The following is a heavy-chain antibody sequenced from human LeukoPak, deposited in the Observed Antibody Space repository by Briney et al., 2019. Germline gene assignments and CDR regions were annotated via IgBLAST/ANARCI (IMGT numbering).Heavy chain of an antibody. Sequence: ASVKVSCKVSGYTLTELSMHWVRQAPGKGLEWMGGFDPEDGETIYAQKFQGRVTMTEDTSTDTAYMELSSLRSEDTAVYYCATKAVIVVVTDHDAFDIWGQGTMVTVSS. CDR1: GYTLTELS. J-gene: IGHJ3*02. CDR3: ATKAVIVVVTDHDAFDI. V-gene: IGHV1-24*01. D-gene: IGHD3-22*01. CDR2: FDPEDGET.